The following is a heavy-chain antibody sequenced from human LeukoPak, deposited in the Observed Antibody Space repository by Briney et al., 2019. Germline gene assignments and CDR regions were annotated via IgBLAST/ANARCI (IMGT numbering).Heavy chain of an antibody. V-gene: IGHV4-59*01. CDR1: GASISSDY. D-gene: IGHD3-22*01. Sequence: SETLSLTCTVSGASISSDYWNWIRPPPGKGLEWIGHVYHSGSTNYNPSLKSRVTISVDTSKNQFSLKLSSVTAADTAVYYCARAGNYYYSSGYYSHFDYWGQGTLVTVSS. CDR2: VYHSGST. J-gene: IGHJ4*02. CDR3: ARAGNYYYSSGYYSHFDY.